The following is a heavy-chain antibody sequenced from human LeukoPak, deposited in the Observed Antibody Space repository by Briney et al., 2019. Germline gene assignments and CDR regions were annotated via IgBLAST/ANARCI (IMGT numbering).Heavy chain of an antibody. CDR2: INTDGSST. D-gene: IGHD3-22*01. CDR1: GFTFSSYW. CDR3: ARVPYDSSLLAFDI. Sequence: GGSLRLSCAASGFTFSSYWMHWVRQAPGKGLVRVSRINTDGSSTSYADSVKGRFTISRDNSKNTLYLQMNSLRAEDTAVYYCARVPYDSSLLAFDIWGQGTMVTVSS. V-gene: IGHV3-74*01. J-gene: IGHJ3*02.